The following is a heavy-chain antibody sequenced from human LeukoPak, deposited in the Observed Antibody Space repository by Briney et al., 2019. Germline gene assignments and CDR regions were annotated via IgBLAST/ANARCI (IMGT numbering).Heavy chain of an antibody. CDR3: ARVGSSWDLVFDY. Sequence: PSQTLSLTCTVSGGSISSGGYYWSWIRQHPGKGLEWIGYISYSGSTYYNPSLKSRVTISVDTSRNQFSLKLSSVTAADTAVYYCARVGSSWDLVFDYWGQGTLVTVSS. D-gene: IGHD6-13*01. CDR1: GGSISSGGYY. V-gene: IGHV4-31*03. J-gene: IGHJ4*02. CDR2: ISYSGST.